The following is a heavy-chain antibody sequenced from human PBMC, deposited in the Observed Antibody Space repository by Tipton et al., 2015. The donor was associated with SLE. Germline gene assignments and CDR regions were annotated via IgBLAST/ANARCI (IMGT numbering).Heavy chain of an antibody. J-gene: IGHJ1*01. Sequence: TLSLTCAVYGGSFSGYYWSWIRQPPGKGLEWIGEINHSGSTNYNPSLKSRVTISVDTSKNQFSLKLSSVTAADTAVYYCARYARVAAHTEYFQHWGQGTLVTVSS. CDR2: INHSGST. V-gene: IGHV4-34*01. CDR1: GGSFSGYY. D-gene: IGHD6-19*01. CDR3: ARYARVAAHTEYFQH.